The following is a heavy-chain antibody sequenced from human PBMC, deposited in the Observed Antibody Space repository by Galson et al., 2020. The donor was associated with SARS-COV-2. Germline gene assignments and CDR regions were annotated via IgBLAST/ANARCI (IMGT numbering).Heavy chain of an antibody. CDR1: GNDFSGQW. J-gene: IGHJ2*01. Sequence: GESLKISCTASGNDFSGQWIAWVRRMPGKGLEWMGVIYPGDSDTKYSPSFQGQVTISADKSIRTAYLQWSSLKASDTAIYYCARALLYNGNYYWYFDLWGRGTLVTVSS. V-gene: IGHV5-51*01. CDR3: ARALLYNGNYYWYFDL. CDR2: IYPGDSDT. D-gene: IGHD1-26*01.